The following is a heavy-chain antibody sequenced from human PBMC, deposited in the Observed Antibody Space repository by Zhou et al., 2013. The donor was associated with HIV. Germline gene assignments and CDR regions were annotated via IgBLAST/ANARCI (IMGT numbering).Heavy chain of an antibody. CDR1: GGTFSSFA. CDR2: IIPFFGTA. V-gene: IGHV1-69*13. CDR3: ARDYFGSGTYPLTNAFDI. J-gene: IGHJ3*02. Sequence: QVQLVQSGAEVKKPGSSVKVSCKASGGTFSSFAISWVRQAPGQGLEWMGRIIPFFGTANFAQKFQGRVTITADESTSTAYMELSSLRSEDTAVYYCARDYFGSGTYPLTNAFDIWGQGTMVTVSS. D-gene: IGHD3-10*01.